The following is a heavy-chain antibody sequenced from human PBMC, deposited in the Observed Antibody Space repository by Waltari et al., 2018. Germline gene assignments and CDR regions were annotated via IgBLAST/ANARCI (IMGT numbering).Heavy chain of an antibody. V-gene: IGHV1-69-2*01. CDR2: IDPEDGET. CDR1: GAAFIHYF. D-gene: IGHD3-10*01. J-gene: IGHJ4*02. Sequence: EVQLVQSGAEVTKPGATVKISCTASGAAFIHYFMHWVQQAPGKGLEWVGRIDPEDGETVYAEKFQGRVTITADTSTDTSYLELSSLRSDDTAVYYCAPLPGGSGQTFDYWGQGTLLTVSS. CDR3: APLPGGSGQTFDY.